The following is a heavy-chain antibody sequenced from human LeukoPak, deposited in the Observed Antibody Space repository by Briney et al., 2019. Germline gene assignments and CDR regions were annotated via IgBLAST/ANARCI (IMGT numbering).Heavy chain of an antibody. CDR1: GVTPTSYW. J-gene: IGHJ4*02. CDR3: AKGRDYGDY. Sequence: SPTLSRAVSGVTPTSYWITWVRHVPAQGLQWVANINQDGREKYYMDSMKGRLNISRDNTENSVFLQLTSLKREDTGIYFCAKGRDYGDYWGQGTLVAVSS. CDR2: INQDGREK. V-gene: IGHV3-7*01.